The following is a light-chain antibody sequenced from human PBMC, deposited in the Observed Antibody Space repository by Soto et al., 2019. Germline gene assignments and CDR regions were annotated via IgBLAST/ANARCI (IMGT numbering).Light chain of an antibody. CDR2: DVT. CDR1: SSDVGIYNY. CDR3: SSYTRSSTLVV. Sequence: QSVLTQPASVSGSPGQSITICCTGTSSDVGIYNYVSWYQQHPGKAPKLIIYDVTNRPSGVSNRFSGSKSGNTASLTISGLQGEDEADYYCSSYTRSSTLVVFGGGNKVTVL. J-gene: IGLJ2*01. V-gene: IGLV2-14*01.